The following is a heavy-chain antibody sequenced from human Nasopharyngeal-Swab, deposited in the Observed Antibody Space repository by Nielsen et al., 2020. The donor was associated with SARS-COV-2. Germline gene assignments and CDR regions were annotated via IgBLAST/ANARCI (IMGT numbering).Heavy chain of an antibody. CDR2: ISYDVDKT. Sequence: GESLKISCATSGFTFKSFPMHWVRQGPDKGLERVAVISYDVDKTFYADSVKGRFTVSRDNAKNTLYLQMVNLRVEDTAVYYCAREASFGAVSDAMDVWGQGTTVTVSS. CDR3: AREASFGAVSDAMDV. V-gene: IGHV3-30-3*01. J-gene: IGHJ6*02. D-gene: IGHD3-10*01. CDR1: GFTFKSFP.